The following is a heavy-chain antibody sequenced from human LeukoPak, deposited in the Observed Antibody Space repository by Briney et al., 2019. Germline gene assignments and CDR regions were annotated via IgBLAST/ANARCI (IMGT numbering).Heavy chain of an antibody. J-gene: IGHJ4*02. Sequence: GGSLRLSCAASGFPLSSYAISWVRQAPGKGLEWVSGISGGGGSTFYADSVKGRFTISRDHSKNTLYLQMNSLRAEDTAVYYCAKGRGYCTGGSCYSDYWGQGTLVTVSS. V-gene: IGHV3-23*01. CDR2: ISGGGGST. CDR1: GFPLSSYA. CDR3: AKGRGYCTGGSCYSDY. D-gene: IGHD2-15*01.